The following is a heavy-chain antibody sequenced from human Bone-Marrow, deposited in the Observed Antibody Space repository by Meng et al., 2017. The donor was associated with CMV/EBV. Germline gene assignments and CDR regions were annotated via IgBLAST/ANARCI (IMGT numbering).Heavy chain of an antibody. J-gene: IGHJ4*02. CDR1: GYIFTSYY. Sequence: SCKASGYIFTSYYIHWVRQAPGQGLEWMGMIHPSGGTTSYAQKFQGRVTMTRDTSTSTVYVEVNSLRSEDTSVYYCARDGSAWSLDYWGQGTLVTVSS. CDR2: IHPSGGTT. V-gene: IGHV1-46*01. D-gene: IGHD6-19*01. CDR3: ARDGSAWSLDY.